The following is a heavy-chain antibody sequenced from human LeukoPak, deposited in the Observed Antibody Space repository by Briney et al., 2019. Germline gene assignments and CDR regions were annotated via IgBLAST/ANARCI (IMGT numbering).Heavy chain of an antibody. D-gene: IGHD6-13*01. CDR2: IYHSGST. Sequence: KPSETLSLTCTVSGYSISSGYYWGWIRQPPGKGLEWIGSIYHSGSTYYNPSLKSRVTISVDTSKNQFSLKLSSVPAADTAVYYCAREPGIAAAWGQGILVTVSS. CDR3: AREPGIAAA. J-gene: IGHJ4*02. CDR1: GYSISSGYY. V-gene: IGHV4-38-2*02.